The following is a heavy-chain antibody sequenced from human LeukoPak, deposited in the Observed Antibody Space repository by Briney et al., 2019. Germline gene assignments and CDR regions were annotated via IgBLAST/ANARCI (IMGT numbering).Heavy chain of an antibody. Sequence: GGSLRLSCAASGFPFSNFWMRWLGQAPGKGREGVANIKQDGREIFYVDSVRGRFTISRDNAKNSLYLQMNSLRAEDTAVYYCARDLGYCSGGSCLPLDYWGQGTLVTVSS. J-gene: IGHJ4*02. CDR2: IKQDGREI. CDR3: ARDLGYCSGGSCLPLDY. V-gene: IGHV3-7*01. D-gene: IGHD2-15*01. CDR1: GFPFSNFW.